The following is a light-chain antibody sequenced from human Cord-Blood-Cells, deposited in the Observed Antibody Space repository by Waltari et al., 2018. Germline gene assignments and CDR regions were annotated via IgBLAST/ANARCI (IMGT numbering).Light chain of an antibody. Sequence: AIKMTQSPSSLSASVGDRVTLTCRASQGIRNDLGWYQQKPGKAPKLLIYAASSLQSGVPSRFSGSGSGTDFTLTISSLQPEDFATYYCLQDYKYPWTFGQGTKVEIK. J-gene: IGKJ1*01. CDR2: AAS. CDR3: LQDYKYPWT. CDR1: QGIRND. V-gene: IGKV1-6*01.